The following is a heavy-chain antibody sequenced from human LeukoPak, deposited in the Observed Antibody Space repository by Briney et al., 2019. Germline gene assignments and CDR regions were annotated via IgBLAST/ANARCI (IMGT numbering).Heavy chain of an antibody. CDR2: IDTSGST. CDR1: GGSISSGSYY. V-gene: IGHV4-61*02. J-gene: IGHJ4*02. Sequence: SQTLSLTCTVSGGSISSGSYYWSWIRQPAGKGLEWIGRIDTSGSTNYNPSLKSRVTISVDTSKNQFSLKLSSVTAADTAVYYCAREGGYSYGDAPLHFDYWGQGTLVTVSS. CDR3: AREGGYSYGDAPLHFDY. D-gene: IGHD5-18*01.